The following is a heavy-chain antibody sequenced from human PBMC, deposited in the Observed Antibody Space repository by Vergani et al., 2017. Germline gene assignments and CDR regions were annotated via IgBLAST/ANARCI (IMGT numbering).Heavy chain of an antibody. CDR2: IYYSGST. V-gene: IGHV4-39*01. J-gene: IGHJ6*03. D-gene: IGHD1-1*01. CDR1: GGSISSSSYY. Sequence: QLQLQESGPGLVKPSETLSLTFTVSGGSISSSSYYWGWIRQPPGKGLEWIGSIYYSGSTYYNPSLKSRVTIAVDTSKNQFSLKLSSVTAADTAVYYCARRRETTYYYYYMDVWGKGTTVTVSS. CDR3: ARRRETTYYYYYMDV.